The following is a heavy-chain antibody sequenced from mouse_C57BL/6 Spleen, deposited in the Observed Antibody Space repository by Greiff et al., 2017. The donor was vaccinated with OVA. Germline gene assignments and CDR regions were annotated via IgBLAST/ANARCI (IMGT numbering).Heavy chain of an antibody. J-gene: IGHJ4*01. CDR2: ISYAGSN. Sequence: DVKLQESGPGLVKPSQSLSLTCSVTGYSITSGYYWNWLRQFPGNKLEWMGYISYAGSNNYNPSLKNRISITRDTSKNQFFLKLNSVTTEDTATYYCARGDHYYAMDYWGQGTSVTVSS. CDR1: GYSITSGYY. D-gene: IGHD3-3*01. CDR3: ARGDHYYAMDY. V-gene: IGHV3-6*01.